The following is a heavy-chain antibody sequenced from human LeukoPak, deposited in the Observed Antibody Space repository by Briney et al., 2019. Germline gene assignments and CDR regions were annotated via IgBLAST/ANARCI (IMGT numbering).Heavy chain of an antibody. Sequence: SETLSLTCTVSGGSVSRDNYYWTWIRQPAGKGLEWIGRIYTSGSTNYNPSLKSRVTISIDTSKNQFSLKLSSVTAADTAVYYCARERRYCSGSSCYDFDYWGQGTLVTVSS. CDR3: ARERRYCSGSSCYDFDY. D-gene: IGHD2-15*01. J-gene: IGHJ4*02. CDR1: GGSVSRDNYY. CDR2: IYTSGST. V-gene: IGHV4-61*02.